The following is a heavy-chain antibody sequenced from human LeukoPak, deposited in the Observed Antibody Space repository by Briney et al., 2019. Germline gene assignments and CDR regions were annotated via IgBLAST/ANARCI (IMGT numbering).Heavy chain of an antibody. CDR3: ASLRRYYYGSGSYR. Sequence: SETLSLTCAVYGGSFSGYYWSWIRQPPGKGLEWIGEINHSGSTNYNPSLKSRVTISVDTSKNQFSLKLSSVTAADTAVYYCASLRRYYYGSGSYRWGQGNLVTVSS. CDR2: INHSGST. J-gene: IGHJ4*02. D-gene: IGHD3-10*01. V-gene: IGHV4-34*01. CDR1: GGSFSGYY.